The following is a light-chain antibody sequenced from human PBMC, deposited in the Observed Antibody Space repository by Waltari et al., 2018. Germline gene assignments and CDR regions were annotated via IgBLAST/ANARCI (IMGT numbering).Light chain of an antibody. Sequence: SYVLTQPPSVSVAPGQTARISCVGNNIGSKSVNWYQQKAGQAPVLVVYDDRDRPSGIPVRFSGSNSGNTATLTISRVEAGDEADDSCQLWDSSPVFGGGTKLTVL. CDR3: QLWDSSPV. J-gene: IGLJ2*01. CDR1: NIGSKS. CDR2: DDR. V-gene: IGLV3-21*02.